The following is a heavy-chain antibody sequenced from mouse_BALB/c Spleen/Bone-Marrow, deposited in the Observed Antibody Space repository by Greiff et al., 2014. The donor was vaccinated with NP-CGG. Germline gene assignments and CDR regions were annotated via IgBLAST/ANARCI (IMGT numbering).Heavy chain of an antibody. CDR3: ARNGYYNYYYAMDY. CDR1: GFNIKDTY. D-gene: IGHD2-3*01. Sequence: VQLQQSGAELVKPGASVKLSCTASGFNIKDTYMHWVKQRPEQGLEWIGRIDPANGNTKYDPKFQGKATITADTSSNTAYLQLSSLTSEDTAVYYCARNGYYNYYYAMDYWGQGTSVTVSS. V-gene: IGHV14-3*02. CDR2: IDPANGNT. J-gene: IGHJ4*01.